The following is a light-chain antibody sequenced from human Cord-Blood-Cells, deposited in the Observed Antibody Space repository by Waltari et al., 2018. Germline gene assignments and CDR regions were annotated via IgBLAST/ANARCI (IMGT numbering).Light chain of an antibody. Sequence: DIVMTQSPDSLAVSLGERATINRKSSQSVLYSSNNKNYLAWYQQQPGQPPKLLIYWASTRQSGVPDRFSGGGSGTDFTLTISSLQAEDVAVYYCQQYYSTPFTFGPGTKVDIK. CDR1: QSVLYSSNNKNY. CDR3: QQYYSTPFT. CDR2: WAS. V-gene: IGKV4-1*01. J-gene: IGKJ3*01.